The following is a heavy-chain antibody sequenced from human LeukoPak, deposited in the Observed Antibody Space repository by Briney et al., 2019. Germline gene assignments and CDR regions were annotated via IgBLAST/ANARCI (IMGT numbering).Heavy chain of an antibody. V-gene: IGHV3-21*04. CDR3: ARVPCGDYQPVVDY. CDR1: GSPFGGYN. Sequence: GGSLRLSCVGSGSPFGGYNMNWVRQAPGKGLEWVASISSSGKDIFYEDSVKGRFTISRDNSKNTLYLQMNSLRAEDTAVYYCARVPCGDYQPVVDYWWRGTLVTVSS. J-gene: IGHJ4*02. D-gene: IGHD4-17*01. CDR2: ISSSGKDI.